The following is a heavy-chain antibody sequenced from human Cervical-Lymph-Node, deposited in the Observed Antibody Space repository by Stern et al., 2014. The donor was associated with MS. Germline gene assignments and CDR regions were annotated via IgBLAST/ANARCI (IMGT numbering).Heavy chain of an antibody. CDR2: IYWDDEK. CDR3: THSLHGDYYDAFDT. CDR1: GFALRNSGVC. Sequence: QITLKESGPTLVKATQPLTLTCTFSGFALRNSGVCVAWIRQPPGKALEWLAVIYWDDEKRYSPSLKSRLSITKDASESQVVLTMTNMDPVDTATYYCTHSLHGDYYDAFDTWGQGTMVTVSS. D-gene: IGHD4-17*01. V-gene: IGHV2-5*02. J-gene: IGHJ3*02.